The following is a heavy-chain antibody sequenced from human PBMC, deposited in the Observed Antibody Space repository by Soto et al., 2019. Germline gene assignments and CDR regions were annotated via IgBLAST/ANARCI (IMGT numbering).Heavy chain of an antibody. V-gene: IGHV3-48*03. CDR2: ISSSGSTI. Sequence: GGSLRLSCAACGFTFSSYEMNWVRQAPGKGRDWVSYISSSGSTIYYADSVKGRFTISRDNAKDSLYLQMNSLRAEDTAVYYCAASGGVVVIPNWFDPWGQGTLVTVSS. CDR3: AASGGVVVIPNWFDP. J-gene: IGHJ5*02. D-gene: IGHD3-22*01. CDR1: GFTFSSYE.